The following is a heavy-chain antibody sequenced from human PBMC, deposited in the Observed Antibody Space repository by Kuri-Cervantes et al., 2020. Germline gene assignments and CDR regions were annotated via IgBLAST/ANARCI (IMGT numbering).Heavy chain of an antibody. CDR2: IYYSGST. Sequence: SETLSLACTVSAGSISSGYYYWSWIRQPPGKGLDWTGYIYYSGSTYYNPSLKSRVTISLDTSKNQFSLKLSSVTAADTAVYYCASSYDFWSGYYPGSDYYGMDVWGQGTTVTVSS. CDR3: ASSYDFWSGYYPGSDYYGMDV. D-gene: IGHD3-3*01. V-gene: IGHV4-30-4*01. J-gene: IGHJ6*02. CDR1: AGSISSGYYY.